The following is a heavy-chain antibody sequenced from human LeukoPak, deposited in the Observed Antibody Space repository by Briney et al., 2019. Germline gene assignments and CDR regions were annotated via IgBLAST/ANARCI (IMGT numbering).Heavy chain of an antibody. Sequence: ATVKVSCKVSGYTFTDYYMHWVQQAPGNRLEWMGLVDAEDGETIYAEKLQGRVTITADTSTDTAYMELSSLRSEDTAVYYCTRAAAGTGDGDYWGQGTLVTVSS. CDR2: VDAEDGET. D-gene: IGHD6-13*01. CDR3: TRAAAGTGDGDY. CDR1: GYTFTDYY. J-gene: IGHJ4*02. V-gene: IGHV1-69-2*01.